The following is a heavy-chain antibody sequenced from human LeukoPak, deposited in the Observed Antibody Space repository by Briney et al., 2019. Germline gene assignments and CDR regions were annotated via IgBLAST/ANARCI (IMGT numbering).Heavy chain of an antibody. CDR2: ISGSGGST. J-gene: IGHJ6*02. V-gene: IGHV3-23*01. Sequence: PGGSLRLSCAAYGFTFSSYAMSWVRQAPGKGLEWVSAISGSGGSTYYADSVKGRFTISRDNSKNTLYLQMNSLRAEDTAVYYCAKGQGDSSGYYYYYYYGMDVWGQGTTVTVSS. D-gene: IGHD3-22*01. CDR1: GFTFSSYA. CDR3: AKGQGDSSGYYYYYYYGMDV.